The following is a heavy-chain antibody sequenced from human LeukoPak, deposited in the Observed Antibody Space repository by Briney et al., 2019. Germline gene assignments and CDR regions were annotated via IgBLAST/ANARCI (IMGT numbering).Heavy chain of an antibody. D-gene: IGHD3-22*01. V-gene: IGHV3-33*01. CDR1: GFTFSSYG. CDR3: ARCRRYYDSSGLTDY. J-gene: IGHJ4*02. CDR2: IWYDGSNK. Sequence: GGSLRLSCAASGFTFSSYGMHWVRQAPGKGLEWVAVIWYDGSNKYYADSVKGRFTISSDNSKNTLYLQMNSLRAEDTAVYYCARCRRYYDSSGLTDYWGQGTLVTVSS.